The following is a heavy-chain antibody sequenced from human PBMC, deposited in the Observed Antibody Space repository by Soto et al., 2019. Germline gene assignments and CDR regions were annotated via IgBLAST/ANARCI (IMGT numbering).Heavy chain of an antibody. J-gene: IGHJ4*02. D-gene: IGHD3-3*01. CDR1: GFTFSTYS. CDR3: ARPYYDFWTGYPGGFFDY. V-gene: IGHV3-30-3*01. CDR2: ISYDGSNK. Sequence: QVQLVESGGGVVPPGRSLRLSCAASGFTFSTYSMYWVRQAPGKGLEWVAVISYDGSNKYEADSMKDRFTISRDNSKNTLYLQMNSLRAEDTAVYYCARPYYDFWTGYPGGFFDYWGQGTLVTVSS.